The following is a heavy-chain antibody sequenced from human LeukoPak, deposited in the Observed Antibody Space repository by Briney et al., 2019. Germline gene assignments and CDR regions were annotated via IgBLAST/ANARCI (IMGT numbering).Heavy chain of an antibody. CDR2: ISYDGSNK. CDR1: GFTFSSYW. Sequence: GGSLRLSCAASGFTFSSYWMSWVRQAPGKGLEWVALISYDGSNKYYADSVKGRFTISRDNSKNTLYLQMNSLRAEDTAVYYCARDNRALGTALDYWGQGTLVTVSS. J-gene: IGHJ4*02. CDR3: ARDNRALGTALDY. D-gene: IGHD1-14*01. V-gene: IGHV3-30*03.